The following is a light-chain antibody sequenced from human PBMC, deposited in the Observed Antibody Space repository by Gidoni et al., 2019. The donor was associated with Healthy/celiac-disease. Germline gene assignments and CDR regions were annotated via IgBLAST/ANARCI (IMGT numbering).Light chain of an antibody. V-gene: IGKV2-30*02. Sequence: DVVMTQSPLSPPVTLGQPASISCSSSQSLVHSDGNTYLNWFQQRLGQSPRRLIYKVSNRDSGVPDRFSGSGSGTDFTLKISRVEAEDVGVYYCMQGTHWPPLFTFGQGTKLEIK. CDR1: QSLVHSDGNTY. CDR2: KVS. CDR3: MQGTHWPPLFT. J-gene: IGKJ2*01.